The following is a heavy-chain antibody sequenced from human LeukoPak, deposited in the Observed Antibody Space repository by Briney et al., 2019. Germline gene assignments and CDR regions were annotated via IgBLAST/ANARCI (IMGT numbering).Heavy chain of an antibody. CDR3: ARDTDY. J-gene: IGHJ4*02. CDR2: ISSSSSTI. Sequence: GGSLRLSCAASGFTFSNAWMSWVRQAPGKGLEWVSYISSSSSTIYYADSVKGRFTISRDNAKNSLYLQMNSLRAEDTAVYYCARDTDYWGQGTLVTVSS. V-gene: IGHV3-48*04. CDR1: GFTFSNAW.